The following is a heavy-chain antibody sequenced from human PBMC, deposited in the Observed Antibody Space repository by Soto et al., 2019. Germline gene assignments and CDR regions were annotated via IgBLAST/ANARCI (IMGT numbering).Heavy chain of an antibody. V-gene: IGHV1-2*04. D-gene: IGHD3-10*01. Sequence: VASVKVSCKASGYTFTGYYMHWVRQAPGQGLEWMGWINPNSGGTNYAQKFQGWVTMTRDTSISTAYMELSRLRSDDTAVYYCARSYYGSGSYYPDYYYGMDVWGQGTTVTVSS. CDR1: GYTFTGYY. CDR2: INPNSGGT. J-gene: IGHJ6*02. CDR3: ARSYYGSGSYYPDYYYGMDV.